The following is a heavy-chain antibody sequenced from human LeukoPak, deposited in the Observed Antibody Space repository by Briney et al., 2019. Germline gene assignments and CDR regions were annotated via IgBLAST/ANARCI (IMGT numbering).Heavy chain of an antibody. CDR1: GYTFTTYW. CDR2: IYPGNSDT. V-gene: IGHV5-51*01. Sequence: GESLKICCKGSGYTFTTYWIGWVRQMPGKGLESMGIIYPGNSDTRYSPSFQGQVTISADKSIGTAYLQWSSLKASDTAMYYCARWGTVARFIVDYWGQGTLVTVSS. CDR3: ARWGTVARFIVDY. J-gene: IGHJ4*02. D-gene: IGHD4-17*01.